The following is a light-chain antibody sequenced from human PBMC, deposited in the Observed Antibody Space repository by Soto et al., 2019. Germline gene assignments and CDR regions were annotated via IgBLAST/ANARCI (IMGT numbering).Light chain of an antibody. Sequence: DIQMTQATSTLSASVGDRVTITCRASHSISSSLAWYQQKPGKAPKVLIYEASNLQRGVPTRFSGGGFGTDFTLTISSVQPDDFATYYCQQYDSYWTFGQGTKVEIK. CDR3: QQYDSYWT. CDR2: EAS. J-gene: IGKJ1*01. CDR1: HSISSS. V-gene: IGKV1-5*03.